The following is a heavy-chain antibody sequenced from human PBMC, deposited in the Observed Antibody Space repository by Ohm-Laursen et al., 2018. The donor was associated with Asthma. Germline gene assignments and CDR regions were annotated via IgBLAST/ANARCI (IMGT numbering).Heavy chain of an antibody. CDR2: IFGSTGT. J-gene: IGHJ3*02. Sequence: GSLRLSCTASGFIVSTKFMIWVHQAPGKGLDWVSVIFGSTGTNYADSVKGRFTISRDNSKNTIYLQMNSLRAEDTAVYYCAISLTTPGAFDIWGQGTMITVSS. V-gene: IGHV3-53*01. CDR1: GFIVSTKF. CDR3: AISLTTPGAFDI. D-gene: IGHD1/OR15-1a*01.